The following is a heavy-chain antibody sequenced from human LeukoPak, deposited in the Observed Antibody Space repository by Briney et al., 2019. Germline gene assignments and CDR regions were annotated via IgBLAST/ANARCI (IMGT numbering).Heavy chain of an antibody. J-gene: IGHJ4*02. CDR2: IKHDGGEE. D-gene: IGHD3/OR15-3a*01. V-gene: IGHV3-7*01. CDR3: ARDFRRGTGYYNFDY. CDR1: GFTFNTYR. Sequence: PGGSLRLSCAASGFTFNTYRMSWVRQAPGKGLEWVANIKHDGGEENYVDSVKGRFTISRDNAKGSLYLQMNSLRAEDTAVYYCARDFRRGTGYYNFDYWGQGTLVTVSS.